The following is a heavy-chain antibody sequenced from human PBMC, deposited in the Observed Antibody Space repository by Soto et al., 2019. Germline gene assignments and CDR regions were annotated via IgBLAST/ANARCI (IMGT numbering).Heavy chain of an antibody. J-gene: IGHJ6*03. D-gene: IGHD6-6*01. Sequence: PSETLSLTCTVSGGSISSSSYYWGWIRQPPGKGLEWIGSIYYSGSTYYNPSLKSRVTISVDTSKNQFSLKLSSVTAADTAVYYCARTSYSSSSLYYMDVWGKGTTVTVSS. CDR1: GGSISSSSYY. CDR3: ARTSYSSSSLYYMDV. CDR2: IYYSGST. V-gene: IGHV4-39*01.